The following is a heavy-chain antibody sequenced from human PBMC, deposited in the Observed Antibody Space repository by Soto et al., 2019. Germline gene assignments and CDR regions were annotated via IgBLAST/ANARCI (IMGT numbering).Heavy chain of an antibody. CDR1: GYSFTGYY. CDR3: ARRGGYYDY. J-gene: IGHJ4*02. CDR2: INPKNGDT. D-gene: IGHD3-16*01. V-gene: IGHV1-2*04. Sequence: QVQLVQSGAEVKEPGASVKVSCKASGYSFTGYYIHWVRQAPGPGLEWMGWINPKNGDTTYAQKFQGLVTMTGDTSISTVYMELSRLRSDDTAVYYCARRGGYYDYWGQGTLVTVSS.